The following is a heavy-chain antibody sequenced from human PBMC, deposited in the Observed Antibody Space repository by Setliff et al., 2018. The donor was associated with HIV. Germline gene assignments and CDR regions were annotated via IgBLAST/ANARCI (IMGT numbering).Heavy chain of an antibody. CDR2: LYVSGDT. J-gene: IGHJ3*02. Sequence: SETLSLTCYVTDDPIGSYYWSWVRQPAGKGLEWIGRLYVSGDTNYNPSLKSRVTISVDTSKNQFSLKLNSVTAADTAVYYCARIIMPRGGAFDIWGQGTMVTVSS. CDR1: DDPIGSYY. V-gene: IGHV4-4*07. CDR3: ARIIMPRGGAFDI. D-gene: IGHD3-10*01.